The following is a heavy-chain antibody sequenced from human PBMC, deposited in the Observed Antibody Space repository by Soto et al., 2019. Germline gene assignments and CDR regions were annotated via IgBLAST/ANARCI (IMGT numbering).Heavy chain of an antibody. J-gene: IGHJ6*02. CDR3: ARDPAYYDYVWGSARYGGMDV. V-gene: IGHV3-30-3*01. D-gene: IGHD3-16*02. Sequence: GRALRLSCAASGFTLSSHAMHWVRQAPGKGLERVAVISYDGSNKYYAYSVKGRFTISRDNSKHTLYLQMNSLRAEDTAVYYCARDPAYYDYVWGSARYGGMDVWRQGTTVTVSS. CDR2: ISYDGSNK. CDR1: GFTLSSHA.